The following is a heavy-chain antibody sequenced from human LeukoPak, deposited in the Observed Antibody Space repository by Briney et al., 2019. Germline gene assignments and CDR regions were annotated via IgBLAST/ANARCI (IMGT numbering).Heavy chain of an antibody. J-gene: IGHJ4*02. D-gene: IGHD3-22*01. CDR3: ARTARLRYYDSSGYFPYYFDY. V-gene: IGHV1-46*01. Sequence: ASVKVSCKAPGYTFTSYYMHWVRQAPGQGLEWMGIINPSGGSTSYAQKFQGRVTMTRDTSTSTVYMELSSLRSEDTAVYYCARTARLRYYDSSGYFPYYFDYWGQGTLVTVSS. CDR2: INPSGGST. CDR1: GYTFTSYY.